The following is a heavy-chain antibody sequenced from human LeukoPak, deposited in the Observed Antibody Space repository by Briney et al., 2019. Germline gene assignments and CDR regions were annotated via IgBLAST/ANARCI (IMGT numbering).Heavy chain of an antibody. V-gene: IGHV3-64*04. J-gene: IGHJ4*02. D-gene: IGHD2-15*01. CDR3: AKDRGYCSGDSCYIERSFDY. CDR2: ISSNGGST. CDR1: GFTFSSYA. Sequence: GGSLRLSCAASGFTFSSYAMHWVRQAPGKGLEYVSAISSNGGSTYYADSVKGRFTISRDTSKNTLYLQMNSLRAEDTAVYYCAKDRGYCSGDSCYIERSFDYWGQGTLVTVSS.